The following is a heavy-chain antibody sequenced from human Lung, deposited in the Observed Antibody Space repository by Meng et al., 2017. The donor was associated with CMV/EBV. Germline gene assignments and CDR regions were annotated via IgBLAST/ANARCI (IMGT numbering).Heavy chain of an antibody. V-gene: IGHV1-2*02. J-gene: IGHJ5*02. D-gene: IGHD2-2*01. CDR2: INPNSGGT. CDR3: AREGGSTADWFDP. CDR1: GYTFTGYY. Sequence: NACGYTFTGYYMHWVRQAPGQGLEWMGWINPNSGGTNYAQKFQGRVTMTRDTSISTAYMELSRLRSDDTAVYYCAREGGSTADWFDPWGQGTLVTVSS.